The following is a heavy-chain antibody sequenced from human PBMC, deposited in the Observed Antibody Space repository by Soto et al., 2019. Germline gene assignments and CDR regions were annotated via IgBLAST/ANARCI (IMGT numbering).Heavy chain of an antibody. Sequence: SQTLSLTCTVSGGSISSVGYFWTWFRQHPAKCLEWIGHISYSGSTYFIPSLRSRLSMSVDTSKNQFSLNLTSVTVADTALYYCARLNSGWHQTFDSWGQGTLVTVSS. CDR1: GGSISSVGYF. V-gene: IGHV4-31*02. J-gene: IGHJ4*02. CDR3: ARLNSGWHQTFDS. D-gene: IGHD6-25*01. CDR2: ISYSGST.